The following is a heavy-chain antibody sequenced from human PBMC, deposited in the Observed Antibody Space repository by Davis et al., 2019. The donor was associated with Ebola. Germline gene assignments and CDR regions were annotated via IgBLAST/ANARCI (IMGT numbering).Heavy chain of an antibody. Sequence: PSETLSLTCAVSGYSISSGYYWGWIRQPPGKGLEWIGSIYHSGSTYYNPSLKSRVTISVDTSKNQFSLKLSSVTAADTAVYYCARSIAVAGNFDYWGQGTLVTVSS. D-gene: IGHD6-19*01. CDR3: ARSIAVAGNFDY. CDR2: IYHSGST. J-gene: IGHJ4*02. CDR1: GYSISSGYY. V-gene: IGHV4-38-2*01.